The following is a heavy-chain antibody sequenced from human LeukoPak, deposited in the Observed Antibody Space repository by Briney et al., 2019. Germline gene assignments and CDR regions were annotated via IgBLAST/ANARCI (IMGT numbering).Heavy chain of an antibody. D-gene: IGHD6-6*01. Sequence: GASVKVSCKASGGTFSSYATSWVRQAPGQGLEWMGGIIPIFGTANYAQKFQGRVTITADESTSTAYMELSSLRSEDTAVYYCARDRDSSSSGGDYWGQGTLVTVSS. CDR1: GGTFSSYA. V-gene: IGHV1-69*13. CDR2: IIPIFGTA. J-gene: IGHJ4*02. CDR3: ARDRDSSSSGGDY.